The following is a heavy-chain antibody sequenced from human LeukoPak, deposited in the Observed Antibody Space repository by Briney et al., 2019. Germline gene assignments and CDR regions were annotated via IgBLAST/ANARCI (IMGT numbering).Heavy chain of an antibody. Sequence: SGPTLVNPTQTLTLTCTFSGFSLSTSGVGVGWIRQPPGKALEWLALIYWDDDKRYSPYLKSRLTITKDTSKNQVVLTMTNMDPVDTATYYCAHSGRATVKFSWFDPWGQGTLITVSP. CDR1: GFSLSTSGVG. CDR2: IYWDDDK. J-gene: IGHJ5*02. V-gene: IGHV2-5*02. D-gene: IGHD4-17*01. CDR3: AHSGRATVKFSWFDP.